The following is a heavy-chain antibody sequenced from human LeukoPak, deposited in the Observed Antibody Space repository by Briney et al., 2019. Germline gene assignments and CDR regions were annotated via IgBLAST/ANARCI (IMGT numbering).Heavy chain of an antibody. CDR2: ISSGSSSI. J-gene: IGHJ4*02. D-gene: IGHD6-6*01. CDR1: GFTFSSYE. CDR3: ARGGIAARFAY. Sequence: GGSLRLSCAASGFTFSSYEMNWVRQAPGKGLEWVSYISSGSSSIFYADSVKGRFTISRDNGKNSLYLQMNSLRVEDTAVYYCARGGIAARFAYWGQGTLVTVSS. V-gene: IGHV3-48*03.